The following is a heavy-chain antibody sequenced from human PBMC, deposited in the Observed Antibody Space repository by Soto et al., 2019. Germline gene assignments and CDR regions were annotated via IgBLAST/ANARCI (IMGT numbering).Heavy chain of an antibody. CDR2: IYPGDSDT. CDR3: ARPMVVVAATGYAFDI. D-gene: IGHD2-15*01. Sequence: GESLKISCKGSGYSFTSYWIGWVRQMPGKGLEWMGIIYPGDSDTRYSPSFQGQVTISADKSISTAYLQWSSLKASDTAMYYCARPMVVVAATGYAFDIWGQGTMVTVSS. CDR1: GYSFTSYW. J-gene: IGHJ3*02. V-gene: IGHV5-51*01.